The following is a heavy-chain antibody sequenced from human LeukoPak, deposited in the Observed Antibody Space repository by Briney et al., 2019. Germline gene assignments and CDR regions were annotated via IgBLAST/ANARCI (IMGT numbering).Heavy chain of an antibody. J-gene: IGHJ4*02. V-gene: IGHV3-13*01. CDR1: GFTFIDYD. CDR3: ARDGPDSSSYYSVY. Sequence: PGGSLRLSCAASGFTFIDYDMHWVRQVIGKGLEWVSAIGIRGDTHYSGSVKGRFTISRDNAKNSLYLQMNSLRAEDTALYYCARDGPDSSSYYSVYWGQGTLVTVSS. D-gene: IGHD3-22*01. CDR2: IGIRGDT.